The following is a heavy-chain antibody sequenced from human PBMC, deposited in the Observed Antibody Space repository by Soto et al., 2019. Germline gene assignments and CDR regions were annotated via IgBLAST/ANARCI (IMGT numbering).Heavy chain of an antibody. V-gene: IGHV4-59*01. CDR3: ARGYCTGDNCYNAYDI. D-gene: IGHD2-8*02. Sequence: SETLSLTCTVSGGSISNYYWSWIRQPPGKGLEWIAYIYDTGTTNYNPYLKSRITVSMDTSKSQFSLNLGFVTSADTAVYYCARGYCTGDNCYNAYDIWGQGIVVTVSS. CDR2: IYDTGTT. J-gene: IGHJ3*02. CDR1: GGSISNYY.